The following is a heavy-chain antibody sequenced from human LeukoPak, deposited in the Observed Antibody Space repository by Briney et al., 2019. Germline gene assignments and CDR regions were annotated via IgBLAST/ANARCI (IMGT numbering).Heavy chain of an antibody. CDR3: ARGGFGAVDY. Sequence: SETLSLTCTVSGGSISSGGHYWSWFRQHPGKGLEWIGYIYYSGSTYYNPSLKSRVTISVDTSKNQFSLKLSSVTAADTAVYYCARGGFGAVDYWGQGTLVTVSS. J-gene: IGHJ4*02. D-gene: IGHD3-10*01. CDR2: IYYSGST. V-gene: IGHV4-31*03. CDR1: GGSISSGGHY.